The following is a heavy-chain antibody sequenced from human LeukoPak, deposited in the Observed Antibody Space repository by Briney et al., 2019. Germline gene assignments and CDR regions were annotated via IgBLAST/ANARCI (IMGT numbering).Heavy chain of an antibody. CDR3: ASPFDLDV. Sequence: ASVNFSCKASAYTFTAYYMHWVRQAPGQGLEWMGRINPNSGYTNYAEKFHGRVTMTRDTSISTAYMELNRLRSDDAAVYYCASPFDLDVWGQGTTVTVSS. V-gene: IGHV1-2*02. CDR2: INPNSGYT. J-gene: IGHJ6*02. D-gene: IGHD3-3*01. CDR1: AYTFTAYY.